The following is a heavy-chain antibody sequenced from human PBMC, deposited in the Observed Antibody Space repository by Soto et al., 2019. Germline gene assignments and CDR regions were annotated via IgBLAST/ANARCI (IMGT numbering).Heavy chain of an antibody. V-gene: IGHV3-9*01. D-gene: IGHD3-10*01. Sequence: GGSLRLSCAASGFTFDDYAMHWVRQAPGKGLEWVSGISWNSGSIGYADSVKGRFTISRDNAKNSLYLQMNSLRAEDTALYYCAKDGEYGSGSYYPEWDHYYYYYYMDVWGKGTKVTVSS. CDR1: GFTFDDYA. J-gene: IGHJ6*03. CDR3: AKDGEYGSGSYYPEWDHYYYYYYMDV. CDR2: ISWNSGSI.